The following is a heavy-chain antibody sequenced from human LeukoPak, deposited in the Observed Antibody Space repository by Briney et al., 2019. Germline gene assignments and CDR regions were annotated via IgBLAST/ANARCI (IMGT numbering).Heavy chain of an antibody. CDR1: GGSINSYY. V-gene: IGHV4-4*07. CDR2: IYTSGST. J-gene: IGHJ3*02. CDR3: ARGQYCSSTSCSMAFDI. D-gene: IGHD2-2*01. Sequence: PSETLSLTCTVSGGSINSYYWNWIRQPAGKGLEWIGRIYTSGSTNYNPSLKSRVTISVDTSKNQFSLKLSSVTAADTAVYYCARGQYCSSTSCSMAFDIWGQGTMVTVSS.